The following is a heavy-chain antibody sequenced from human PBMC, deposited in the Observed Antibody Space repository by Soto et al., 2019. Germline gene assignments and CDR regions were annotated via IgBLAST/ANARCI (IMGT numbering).Heavy chain of an antibody. D-gene: IGHD3-10*01. CDR3: VKEKEVTMVRGVIGY. V-gene: IGHV3-64D*06. J-gene: IGHJ4*02. CDR1: GFTFSSYA. Sequence: HPGGSLRLSCSASGFTFSSYAMHWVRQAPGKGLEYVSAISSNGGSTYYADSVKGRFTISRDNSKNTLYLQMSSLRAEDTAVYYCVKEKEVTMVRGVIGYWGQGTLVTVSS. CDR2: ISSNGGST.